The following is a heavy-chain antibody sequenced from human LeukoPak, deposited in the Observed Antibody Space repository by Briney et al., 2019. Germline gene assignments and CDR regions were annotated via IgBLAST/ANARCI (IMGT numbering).Heavy chain of an antibody. CDR3: ALAPNSNWFDS. Sequence: PSETLSLTCTVSGDSTSNFYWNWIRQSPGKGLEWIGNIHYSGSSVYNPSLKSRGTISIDTSRRQFFLKLNSVTAADTAVYFCALAPNSNWFDSWGPGTLVTVSS. CDR2: IHYSGSS. V-gene: IGHV4-59*03. J-gene: IGHJ5*01. CDR1: GDSTSNFY. D-gene: IGHD2-8*01.